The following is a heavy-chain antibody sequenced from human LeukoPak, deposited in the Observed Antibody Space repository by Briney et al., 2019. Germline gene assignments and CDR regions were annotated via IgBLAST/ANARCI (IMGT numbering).Heavy chain of an antibody. V-gene: IGHV1-2*06. J-gene: IGHJ4*02. CDR2: IDPNSGGT. CDR1: GYSFTGYY. CDR3: ARDQARTTTWYLYMHY. D-gene: IGHD3/OR15-3a*01. Sequence: ASVKVSCKASGYSFTGYYIHWVRQAPGQGPEWMGRIDPNSGGTNSAQKFQARVTLTRDTSIATVYMELSSLRSNDTAVYYCARDQARTTTWYLYMHYWGQGTLVTVSS.